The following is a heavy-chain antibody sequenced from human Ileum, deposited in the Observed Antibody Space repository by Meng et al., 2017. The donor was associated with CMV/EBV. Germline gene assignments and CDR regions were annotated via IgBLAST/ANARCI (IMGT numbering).Heavy chain of an antibody. CDR1: GASLNDYY. Sequence: QLQESALGLVKPSETLSLTCTVSGASLNDYYWSWIRQPAGKGLEWIGRIFATGTTNYNPSLKSRVTMSVDTSKNQFSLKLTSVTAADTAVYFCARDRFDPWGQGALVTVSS. J-gene: IGHJ5*02. CDR2: IFATGTT. V-gene: IGHV4-4*07. CDR3: ARDRFDP.